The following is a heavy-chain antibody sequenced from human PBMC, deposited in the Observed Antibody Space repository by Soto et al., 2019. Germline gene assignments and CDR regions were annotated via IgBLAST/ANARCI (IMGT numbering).Heavy chain of an antibody. V-gene: IGHV3-11*01. CDR2: ISSSGSTI. CDR1: GFTFSDYY. J-gene: IGHJ1*01. Sequence: GGSLRLSCAASGFTFSDYYMSWIRQAPGKGLEWVSYISSSGSTIYYADSVKGRFTISRDNAGNSLYLQMNSLRAEDTAVYYCAREMKQLVQEGFLQHWGQGTLVTVSS. CDR3: AREMKQLVQEGFLQH. D-gene: IGHD6-13*01.